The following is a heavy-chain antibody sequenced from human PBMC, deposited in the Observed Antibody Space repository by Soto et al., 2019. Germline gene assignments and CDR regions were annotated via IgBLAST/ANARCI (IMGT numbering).Heavy chain of an antibody. CDR3: ATINYEFITYYAMGV. Sequence: GGSLRLSCAASGFTFSSYDMDWVRQAPGKGLEWVSRISGSSSTMYYADSVKGRFTISRDNAKNALYLQMNSLRDEDTAVYYCATINYEFITYYAMGVWGQGTSVTVSS. CDR1: GFTFSSYD. D-gene: IGHD3-3*01. V-gene: IGHV3-48*02. CDR2: ISGSSSTM. J-gene: IGHJ6*02.